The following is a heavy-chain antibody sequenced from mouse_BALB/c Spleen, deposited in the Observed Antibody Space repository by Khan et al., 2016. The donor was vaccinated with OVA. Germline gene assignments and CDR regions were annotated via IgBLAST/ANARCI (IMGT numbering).Heavy chain of an antibody. V-gene: IGHV3-8*02. CDR3: ARSTYRYAFVY. CDR1: GDSITRGY. J-gene: IGHJ3*01. D-gene: IGHD2-12*01. CDR2: IIYTGYT. Sequence: EVQLQESGPSLVKPSQTLSLTCSVTGDSITRGYWNWIRKFPGNKLEYMGYIIYTGYTYYNPSLKSRISITRHTSKNQYDLQLNSGTDEDTATYYCARSTYRYAFVYWGQGTLVTVSA.